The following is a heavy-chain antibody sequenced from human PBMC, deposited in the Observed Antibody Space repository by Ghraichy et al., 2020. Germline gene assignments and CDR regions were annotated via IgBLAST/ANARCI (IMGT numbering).Heavy chain of an antibody. CDR1: GYTLTELS. V-gene: IGHV1-24*01. CDR3: ATIGQWLVASGAFDI. J-gene: IGHJ3*02. CDR2: FDPEDGET. D-gene: IGHD6-19*01. Sequence: ASVKVSCKVSGYTLTELSMHWVRQAPGKGLEWMGGFDPEDGETIYAQKFQGRVTMTEDTSTDTAYMELSSLRSEDTAVYYCATIGQWLVASGAFDIWGQGTMVTVSS.